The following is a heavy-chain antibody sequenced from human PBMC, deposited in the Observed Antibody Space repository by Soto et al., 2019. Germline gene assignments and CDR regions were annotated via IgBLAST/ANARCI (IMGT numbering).Heavy chain of an antibody. V-gene: IGHV3-30*18. CDR3: AKADTGHCGRDCSSGYFAY. CDR1: GFMFRNYA. D-gene: IGHD2-21*02. J-gene: IGHJ4*02. CDR2: TSYDETNK. Sequence: QVQLVESGGGVVQPGRSLRLSCVASGFMFRNYAMHWVRQAPGKGLEWVASTSYDETNKNYGDSVRGRFTISRDNSKNTLYLQTNTLRQEDTATYYCAKADTGHCGRDCSSGYFAYWGQGTLVTVSS.